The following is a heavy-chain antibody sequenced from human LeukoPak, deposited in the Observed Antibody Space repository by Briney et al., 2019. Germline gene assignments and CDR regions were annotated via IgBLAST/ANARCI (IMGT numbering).Heavy chain of an antibody. J-gene: IGHJ5*02. CDR3: ARSQLGRSHLPEQFDP. Sequence: PGGSLRLSCAASGFTFSSYSMNWVRQAPGKGLEWVSSISSSSSYIYYADSVKGRFTISRDNSKNTLYLQMNSLRAEDTAVYYCARSQLGRSHLPEQFDPWGQGTLVTVSP. V-gene: IGHV3-21*04. CDR1: GFTFSSYS. CDR2: ISSSSSYI. D-gene: IGHD1-1*01.